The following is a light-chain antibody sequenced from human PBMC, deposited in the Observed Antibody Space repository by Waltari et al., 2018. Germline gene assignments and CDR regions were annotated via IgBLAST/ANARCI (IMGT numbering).Light chain of an antibody. J-gene: IGKJ4*01. CDR1: ESLLHSDGKTY. CDR3: MHTIQLPLT. CDR2: EVS. Sequence: DIVMTQTPLSLSVTPGQPASISCKSSESLLHSDGKTYLYWYVQRPGQPPHLLIYEVSNRVSGVPDTISGIDSETDFTQKISRVEAEDVGVYYCMHTIQLPLTFGGGTKVAI. V-gene: IGKV2D-29*01.